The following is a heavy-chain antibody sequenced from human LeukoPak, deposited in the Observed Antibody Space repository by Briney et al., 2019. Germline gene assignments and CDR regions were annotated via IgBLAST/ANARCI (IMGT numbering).Heavy chain of an antibody. J-gene: IGHJ4*02. CDR3: ASGGGGHYGDYSPSIDY. D-gene: IGHD4-17*01. CDR2: INHSVST. V-gene: IGHV4-34*01. Sequence: PSETLCLTRAVYGGCFTGYYWSWIRQPPGKGLELIGEINHSVSTNYNPSIKSRVTISGETTKDQFSLKLSSVTAADTAVYYCASGGGGHYGDYSPSIDYWGQGTLVTVSS. CDR1: GGCFTGYY.